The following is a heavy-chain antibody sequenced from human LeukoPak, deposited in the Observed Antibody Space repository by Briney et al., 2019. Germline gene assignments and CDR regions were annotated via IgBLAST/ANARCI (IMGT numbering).Heavy chain of an antibody. V-gene: IGHV3-48*01. J-gene: IGHJ5*02. Sequence: GGSLRLSCATSGFTFSSYSMTWVRQAPGKGLEWVSYIDTSGSPIHYADSVKGRFTISRDNAKNSLYLQMNSLRADDTAVYYCARGPPLFDPWGQGALVTVSS. CDR1: GFTFSSYS. CDR3: ARGPPLFDP. CDR2: IDTSGSPI.